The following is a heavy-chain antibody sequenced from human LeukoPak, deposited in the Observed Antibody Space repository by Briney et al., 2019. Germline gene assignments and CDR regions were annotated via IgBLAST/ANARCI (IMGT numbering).Heavy chain of an antibody. Sequence: ASVKVSCKASGYTITGCYMHWVRQAPGQGLEWMGWINPNSGDTNYAQKFQGRVTMTRDTSISTAYMELSRLRSDDTAVYYCARVRYRLAETYIDYWGQGTLVTVSS. J-gene: IGHJ4*02. V-gene: IGHV1-2*02. D-gene: IGHD3-16*01. CDR1: GYTITGCY. CDR3: ARVRYRLAETYIDY. CDR2: INPNSGDT.